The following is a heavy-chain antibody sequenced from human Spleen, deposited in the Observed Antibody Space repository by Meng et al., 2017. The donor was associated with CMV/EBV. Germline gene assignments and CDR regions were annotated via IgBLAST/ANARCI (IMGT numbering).Heavy chain of an antibody. Sequence: SGGTFRSYTLTWVRQAPGQGLEWMGRIIPILGMANYAQKFQGRVTITADKSTSTAYMELSSLRSEDTAVYYCARGGDYSNYWYYLDYWGQGTLVTVSS. V-gene: IGHV1-69*02. CDR3: ARGGDYSNYWYYLDY. J-gene: IGHJ4*02. CDR1: GGTFRSYT. D-gene: IGHD4-11*01. CDR2: IIPILGMA.